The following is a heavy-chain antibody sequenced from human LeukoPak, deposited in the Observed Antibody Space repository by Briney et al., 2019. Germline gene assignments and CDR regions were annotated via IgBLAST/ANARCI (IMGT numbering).Heavy chain of an antibody. V-gene: IGHV3-23*01. CDR3: AKPYSGSYYFDY. Sequence: GGSLRLSCAASGFTFSNYVMSWVRQAPGKGLEWVSGISGSGGSTYYADSVKGRFTISRDNSKNKVYLQMSSLRAEDTAVYYCAKPYSGSYYFDYWGQGTLVTVSS. J-gene: IGHJ4*02. CDR2: ISGSGGST. CDR1: GFTFSNYV. D-gene: IGHD1-26*01.